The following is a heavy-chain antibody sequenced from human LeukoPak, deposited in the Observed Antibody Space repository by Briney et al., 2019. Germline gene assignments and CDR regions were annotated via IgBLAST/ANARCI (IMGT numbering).Heavy chain of an antibody. D-gene: IGHD1-26*01. Sequence: ASVKVSCKASGYTFTNYGVTWVRQAPGQGLEWMGWISPYNGNTNYAQKFQGRVTMTTDTSTSTAYMELRSLRSDDTAVYYCARDRQSGYWGQGTLVTVSS. V-gene: IGHV1-18*01. J-gene: IGHJ4*02. CDR2: ISPYNGNT. CDR1: GYTFTNYG. CDR3: ARDRQSGY.